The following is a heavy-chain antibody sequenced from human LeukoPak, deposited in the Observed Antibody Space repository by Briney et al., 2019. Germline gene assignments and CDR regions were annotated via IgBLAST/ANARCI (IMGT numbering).Heavy chain of an antibody. CDR2: INAGNGDT. Sequence: GASVKVSCKASGYTFTTYAIHWVRQAPGQRLEWMGWINAGNGDTRYSQKFQGRVTITRDTSASTGYVELSSLRSEDTAVYYCARESPQRSGYSYTHWGQGTLVTVSS. J-gene: IGHJ4*02. D-gene: IGHD5-18*01. CDR3: ARESPQRSGYSYTH. CDR1: GYTFTTYA. V-gene: IGHV1-3*01.